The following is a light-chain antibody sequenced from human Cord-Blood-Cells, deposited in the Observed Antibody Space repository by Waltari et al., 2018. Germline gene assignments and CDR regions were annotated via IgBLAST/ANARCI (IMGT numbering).Light chain of an antibody. CDR2: EPS. CDR3: QQYDNLPT. Sequence: DIQMTQSPSSLSASVGASVTIPCPASQDISNYLNWYQQKPGKAPKVLIYEPSNLETGCPSRFSGSGSGADFTFTIISLQPEDIASYYCQQYDNLPTFGGGTKVEIK. V-gene: IGKV1-33*01. CDR1: QDISNY. J-gene: IGKJ4*01.